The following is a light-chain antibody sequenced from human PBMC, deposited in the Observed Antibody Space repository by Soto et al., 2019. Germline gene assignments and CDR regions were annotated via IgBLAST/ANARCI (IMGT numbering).Light chain of an antibody. V-gene: IGKV3-20*01. Sequence: PGERATLSCRASQSVSTNSLAWYQQQPGQAPRLLIYGASSRATDIPDRFSGSGSGTDFTLIVSRLEPEDFAVYFCQQYGTSPPTFGPGTKVDIK. CDR3: QQYGTSPPT. J-gene: IGKJ3*01. CDR2: GAS. CDR1: QSVSTNS.